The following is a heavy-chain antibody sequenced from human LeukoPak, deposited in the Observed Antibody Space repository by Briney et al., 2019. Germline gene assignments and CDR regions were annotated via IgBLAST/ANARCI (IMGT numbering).Heavy chain of an antibody. CDR2: IYPVDSDT. Sequence: GESLKISCKGSGYSFTSYWIAWVRQMPGKGLEWMGMIYPVDSDTRYSPSFHGQVTISVDKSISTAYLQWSSLKASDTAMYYCARLEGNAFLDYWGQGTLVTVSS. J-gene: IGHJ4*02. D-gene: IGHD2-8*01. V-gene: IGHV5-51*01. CDR3: ARLEGNAFLDY. CDR1: GYSFTSYW.